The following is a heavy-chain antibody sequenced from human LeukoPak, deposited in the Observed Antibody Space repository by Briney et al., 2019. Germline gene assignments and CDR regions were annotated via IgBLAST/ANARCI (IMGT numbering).Heavy chain of an antibody. V-gene: IGHV1-69*13. CDR1: GYTFTSYD. J-gene: IGHJ4*02. D-gene: IGHD1-14*01. Sequence: ASVKVSCKASGYTFTSYDINWVRQAPGQGLEWMGGIISIFGTANYAQKFQGRVTITADESTSTAYMELSSLRSEDTAVYYCARDLRGLDSRMDWGQGTLVTVSS. CDR3: ARDLRGLDSRMD. CDR2: IISIFGTA.